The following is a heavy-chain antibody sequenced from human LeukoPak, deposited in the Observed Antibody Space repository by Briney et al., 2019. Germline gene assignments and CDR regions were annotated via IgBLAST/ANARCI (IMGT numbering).Heavy chain of an antibody. J-gene: IGHJ4*02. V-gene: IGHV3-74*01. D-gene: IGHD3-10*01. Sequence: GGSLRLSCAASGFIFSSYWMHWVRHAPGKGLAWVSRINTDGSSTSYADSEKGRFTISRDNAKNALYLQMNSLRAEDTAVYYCAKDLHYGSADYWGQGTLVTVSS. CDR2: INTDGSST. CDR3: AKDLHYGSADY. CDR1: GFIFSSYW.